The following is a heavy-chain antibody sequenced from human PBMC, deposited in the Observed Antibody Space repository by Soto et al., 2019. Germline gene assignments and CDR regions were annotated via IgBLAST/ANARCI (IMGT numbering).Heavy chain of an antibody. CDR3: ARTRNLDV. CDR1: GESLSGYY. J-gene: IGHJ6*02. Sequence: QVQLQQWGAGLLKPSETLSLTCAVYGESLSGYYGNWIRQSPGKGLEWIGEINYSGNTNYNPSLKSRVTISIDTSKNQSSLNMNSVTATDTAVYYCARTRNLDVWGQGTTVIVSS. D-gene: IGHD1-1*01. V-gene: IGHV4-34*01. CDR2: INYSGNT.